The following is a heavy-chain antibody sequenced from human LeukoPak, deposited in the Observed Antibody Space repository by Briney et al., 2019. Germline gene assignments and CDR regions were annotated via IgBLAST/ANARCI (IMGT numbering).Heavy chain of an antibody. CDR2: IYSGGAT. CDR3: ARGAEAGRSKSYYLEY. D-gene: IGHD6-13*01. CDR1: GGALTNYY. V-gene: IGHV4-59*08. Sequence: SETLSLTCTVSGGALTNYYWNWIRQPPGKGLEWLGFIYSGGATNYNPSLKDRVTISLDAPNNQFSLKLSSVTASDTAVYYCARGAEAGRSKSYYLEYWGQGTLVTVSS. J-gene: IGHJ4*02.